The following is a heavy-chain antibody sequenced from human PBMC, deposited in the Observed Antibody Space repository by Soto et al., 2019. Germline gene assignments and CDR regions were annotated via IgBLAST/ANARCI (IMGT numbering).Heavy chain of an antibody. J-gene: IGHJ5*02. CDR3: ARHVGGPGTRGFYA. CDR2: IYPSGTT. CDR1: GDFINSNYW. D-gene: IGHD1-26*01. Sequence: QSLTFAVSGDFINSNYWWSWVRQPPLNGLEWIGEIYPSGTTNYNPSLKSRVTMFLDKSQNQFSLKLNSVTAADTAVYYCARHVGGPGTRGFYAGAQETLLPVSA. V-gene: IGHV4-4*02.